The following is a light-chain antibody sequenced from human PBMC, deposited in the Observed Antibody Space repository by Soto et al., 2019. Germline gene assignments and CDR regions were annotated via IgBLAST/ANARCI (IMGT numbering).Light chain of an antibody. J-gene: IGLJ3*02. CDR2: DVS. V-gene: IGLV2-11*01. Sequence: QSALTQPRSVSGSPGQSVTISCTGTSSDVGGYNYVSWYQQHPGKVPKVIIDDVSRRPSGVPDRFSGSKSGNTASLTISGLQAEDEADYYCCSYEGSYTFWVFGGGTKLTVL. CDR3: CSYEGSYTFWV. CDR1: SSDVGGYNY.